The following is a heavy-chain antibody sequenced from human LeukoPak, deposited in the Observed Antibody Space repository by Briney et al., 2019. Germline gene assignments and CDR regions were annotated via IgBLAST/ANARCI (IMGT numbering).Heavy chain of an antibody. V-gene: IGHV3-74*01. D-gene: IGHD3-10*01. CDR2: INNDGTTT. Sequence: GGSLRLSCAAAGFTFSGAWLHWVRQAPGKGLVWVSRINNDGTTTKYADSVKGRFTISRDNAKNTLYLQMNSLRAEDTAVYYCARVSGPGMNEYFHLWGQGTLVTVSS. CDR3: ARVSGPGMNEYFHL. CDR1: GFTFSGAW. J-gene: IGHJ1*01.